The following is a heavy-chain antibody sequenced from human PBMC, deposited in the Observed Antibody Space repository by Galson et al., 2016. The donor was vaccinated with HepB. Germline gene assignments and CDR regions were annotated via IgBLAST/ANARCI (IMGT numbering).Heavy chain of an antibody. CDR1: GFTFSSYA. J-gene: IGHJ4*02. CDR2: IWYDGSNK. CDR3: AKDFGSTGYYQVFES. V-gene: IGHV3-30-3*01. D-gene: IGHD3-22*01. Sequence: SLRLSCAASGFTFSSYAMHWVRQAPGKGLEWVAVIWYDGSNKYYSDSVKGRFTVSRDNSKNTLFLQMDSLRAEDTAIYYCAKDFGSTGYYQVFESWGQGTLVAVSS.